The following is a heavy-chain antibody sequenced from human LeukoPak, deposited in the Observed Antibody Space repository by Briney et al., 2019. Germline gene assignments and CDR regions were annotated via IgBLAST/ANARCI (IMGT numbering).Heavy chain of an antibody. CDR1: GFTFSSYS. J-gene: IGHJ4*02. CDR3: ARASLYGGDSDC. Sequence: GGSLRLSCAASGFTFSSYSMNWVRQAPGKGLEWVSSISSSSSYIYYADSVKGRFTISRDNAKNSLYLQMNSLRAEDTAVYYCARASLYGGDSDCWGQGTLVTVSS. D-gene: IGHD4-23*01. CDR2: ISSSSSYI. V-gene: IGHV3-21*01.